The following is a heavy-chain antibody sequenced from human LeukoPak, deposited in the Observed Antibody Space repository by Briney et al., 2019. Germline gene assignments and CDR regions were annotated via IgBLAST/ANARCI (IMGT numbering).Heavy chain of an antibody. V-gene: IGHV3-7*01. Sequence: GGSLRLSGAASGFTFSSYWMSWVRQAPGKGLEGVANIKQDGSEKYYVDSVKGRFTSSRANAKNSLYLQMHSLRAEDTAVYYCARDIVVVPAAIYYFDYWGQGTLVTVSS. CDR1: GFTFSSYW. CDR3: ARDIVVVPAAIYYFDY. D-gene: IGHD2-2*02. J-gene: IGHJ4*02. CDR2: IKQDGSEK.